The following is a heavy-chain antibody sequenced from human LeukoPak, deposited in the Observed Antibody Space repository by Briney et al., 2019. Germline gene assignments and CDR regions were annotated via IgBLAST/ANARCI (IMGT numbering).Heavy chain of an antibody. CDR2: INHSGST. Sequence: PSETLSLTCAVYGGSFSGYYWSWIRQPPGKGLEWIGEINHSGSTNYNPSLKSRVTISVDTSKNQFSLKLSSVTAADTAVYYCARLYYGSGRHTYYYYYMDVWGKGTTVTISS. CDR1: GGSFSGYY. CDR3: ARLYYGSGRHTYYYYYMDV. D-gene: IGHD3-10*01. V-gene: IGHV4-34*01. J-gene: IGHJ6*03.